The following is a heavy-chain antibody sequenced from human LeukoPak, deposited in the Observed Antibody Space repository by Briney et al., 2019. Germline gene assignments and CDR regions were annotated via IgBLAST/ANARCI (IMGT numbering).Heavy chain of an antibody. CDR2: ISGSGGST. J-gene: IGHJ5*02. V-gene: IGHV3-23*01. CDR1: GFTFSSYA. Sequence: GGSLRLSCAASGFTFSSYAMSWVRQAPGKGLEWVSAISGSGGSTYYADSVKGRFTISRDNSKNTLYLQMNSLRAEDTAVYYCAKDLYCSSTSCVNWFDPWGQGTLVTVSS. CDR3: AKDLYCSSTSCVNWFDP. D-gene: IGHD2-2*01.